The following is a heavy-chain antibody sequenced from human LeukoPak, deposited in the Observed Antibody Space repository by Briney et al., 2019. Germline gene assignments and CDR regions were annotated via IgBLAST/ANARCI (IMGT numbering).Heavy chain of an antibody. CDR2: IIPIFGTA. Sequence: SVKVSCKASGGTFSSYAISWVRQAPGQGLEWMGRIIPIFGTANYAQKFQGRVTITTDESTSTAYMELSSLRSEDTAVYYCARGVDFWSGYGYWGQGTLVTVSS. D-gene: IGHD3-3*01. J-gene: IGHJ4*02. CDR3: ARGVDFWSGYGY. V-gene: IGHV1-69*05. CDR1: GGTFSSYA.